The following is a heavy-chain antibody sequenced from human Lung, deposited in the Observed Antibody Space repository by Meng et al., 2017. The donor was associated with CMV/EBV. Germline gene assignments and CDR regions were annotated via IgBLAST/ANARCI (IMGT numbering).Heavy chain of an antibody. Sequence: GESLKISCVASGFIFDNYALHWVRQAPGKGLQWVAVVSYDGSDKYVADSVKGRYTVSRDNSKNTLSLQMNRLRVDDTAVYYCATSLVKALGALDLWGQGTMVTFSS. CDR2: VSYDGSDK. J-gene: IGHJ3*01. D-gene: IGHD3-9*01. CDR3: ATSLVKALGALDL. CDR1: GFIFDNYA. V-gene: IGHV3-30*01.